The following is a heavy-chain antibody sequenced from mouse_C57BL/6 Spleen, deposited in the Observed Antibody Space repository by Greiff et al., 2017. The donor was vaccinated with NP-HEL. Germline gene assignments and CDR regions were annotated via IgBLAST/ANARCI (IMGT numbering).Heavy chain of an antibody. D-gene: IGHD2-1*01. V-gene: IGHV7-3*01. Sequence: EVKLMESGGGLVQPGGSLSLSCAASGFTFTDYYMSWVRQPPGKALEWLGFIRNKANGYTTEYSASVKGRFTISRDNSQSILYLQMNALRAEDSATYYCARSSLYYGNYDAMDYWGQGTSVTVSS. CDR3: ARSSLYYGNYDAMDY. CDR1: GFTFTDYY. CDR2: IRNKANGYTT. J-gene: IGHJ4*01.